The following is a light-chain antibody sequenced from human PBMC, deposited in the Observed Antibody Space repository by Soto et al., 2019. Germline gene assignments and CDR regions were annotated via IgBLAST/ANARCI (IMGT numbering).Light chain of an antibody. CDR3: QQSYSTAWT. V-gene: IGKV1-39*01. J-gene: IGKJ1*01. CDR1: ESIGSY. CDR2: AAS. Sequence: IQMTQSPSSLSASVGDRVTMTCRASESIGSYVNWYQEKPGEAPKVLIFAASSLQSGVPSRFSGSGSGTEFTLTISSLQPEDFAPYYCQQSYSTAWTFGQGTKVDIK.